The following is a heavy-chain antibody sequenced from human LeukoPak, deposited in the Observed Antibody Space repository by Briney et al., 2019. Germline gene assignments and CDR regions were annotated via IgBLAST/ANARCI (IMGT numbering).Heavy chain of an antibody. CDR3: AKDRIPDSGYDIDY. V-gene: IGHV3-23*03. Sequence: GGSLRLSCAASGFTFSGYGMYGVRQAPRKGLEWVAGIYGGGGVIKYADSVKGRFTISRDNSENILYLQMDSLRVEDTAIYYCAKDRIPDSGYDIDYWGQGTLVTVSS. D-gene: IGHD5-12*01. J-gene: IGHJ4*02. CDR1: GFTFSGYG. CDR2: IYGGGGVI.